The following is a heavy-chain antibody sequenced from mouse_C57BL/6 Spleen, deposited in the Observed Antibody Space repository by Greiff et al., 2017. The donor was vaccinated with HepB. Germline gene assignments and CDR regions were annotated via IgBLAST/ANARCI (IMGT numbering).Heavy chain of an antibody. J-gene: IGHJ1*03. CDR3: ARWGFYYGSRYWYFDV. CDR1: GFTFSSYT. Sequence: EVHLVESGGGLVKPGGSLKLSCAASGFTFSSYTMSWVRQTPEKRLEWVATISGGGGNTYYPDSVKGRFTISRDNAKNTLYLQMSSLRSEDTALYYCARWGFYYGSRYWYFDVWGTGTTVTVSS. V-gene: IGHV5-9*01. D-gene: IGHD1-1*01. CDR2: ISGGGGNT.